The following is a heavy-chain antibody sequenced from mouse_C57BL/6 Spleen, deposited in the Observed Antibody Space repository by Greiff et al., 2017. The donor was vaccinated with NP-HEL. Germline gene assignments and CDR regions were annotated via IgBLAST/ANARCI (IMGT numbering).Heavy chain of an antibody. CDR3: ARDEGLGFAY. Sequence: EVNLVESGGGLVKPGGSLKLSCAASGFTFSSYAMSWVRQTPEKRLEWVATISDGGSYTYYPDNVKGRFTISRDNAKNNLYLQMSHLKSEDTAMYYCARDEGLGFAYWGQGTLVTVSA. D-gene: IGHD2-4*01. CDR1: GFTFSSYA. V-gene: IGHV5-4*01. J-gene: IGHJ3*01. CDR2: ISDGGSYT.